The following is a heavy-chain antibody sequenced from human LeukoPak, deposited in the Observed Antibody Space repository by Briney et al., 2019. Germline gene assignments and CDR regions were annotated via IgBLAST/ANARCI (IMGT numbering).Heavy chain of an antibody. V-gene: IGHV3-23*01. J-gene: IGHJ5*02. CDR3: AKETPDLVVVPAAIFAL. CDR2: ISGSGGST. D-gene: IGHD2-2*02. CDR1: GFTFSSYA. Sequence: GGSLRLSCAASGFTFSSYAMSWVRQAPGKGLEWVSAISGSGGSTYYADSVKGRFTISRDNSKNTLYLQMNSLRAEDTAVYYCAKETPDLVVVPAAIFALWGQGTLVTVSS.